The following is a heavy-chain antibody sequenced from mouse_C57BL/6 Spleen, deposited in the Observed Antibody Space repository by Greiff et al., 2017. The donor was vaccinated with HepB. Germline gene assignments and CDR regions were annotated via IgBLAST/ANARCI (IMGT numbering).Heavy chain of an antibody. CDR1: GYTFTSYW. CDR3: ASLDYDPYFDV. CDR2: INPSSGYT. V-gene: IGHV1-7*01. J-gene: IGHJ1*03. Sequence: QVQLKESGAELAKPGASVKLSCKASGYTFTSYWMHWVKQRPGQGLEWIGYINPSSGYTKYNQKFKDKATLTADKSSSTAYMQLSSLTYEDSAVDYCASLDYDPYFDVWGTGTTVTVSS. D-gene: IGHD2-4*01.